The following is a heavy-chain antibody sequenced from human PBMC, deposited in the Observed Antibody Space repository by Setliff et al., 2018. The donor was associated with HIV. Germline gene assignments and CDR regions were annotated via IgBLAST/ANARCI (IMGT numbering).Heavy chain of an antibody. Sequence: KPSETLSLTCTVSGDSIARNTYYWSWIRQPAGKGLEWIGRIYAGGSANYNPSLRRRVTISLDTSKNQLSLRLNSVTATDTAVYYCARDPQLAAAKSRRRYYYGLDLWGQGTTVTVSS. D-gene: IGHD2-15*01. CDR2: IYAGGSA. CDR1: GDSIARNTYY. J-gene: IGHJ6*02. V-gene: IGHV4-61*02. CDR3: ARDPQLAAAKSRRRYYYGLDL.